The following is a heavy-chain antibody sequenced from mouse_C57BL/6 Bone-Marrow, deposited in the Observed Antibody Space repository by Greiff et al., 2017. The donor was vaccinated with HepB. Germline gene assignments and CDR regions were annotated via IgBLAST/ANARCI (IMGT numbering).Heavy chain of an antibody. V-gene: IGHV3-6*01. J-gene: IGHJ3*01. D-gene: IGHD1-1*01. CDR1: GYSITSGYY. CDR3: ASEGLYYGSSSFAY. CDR2: ISYDGSN. Sequence: VQLQQSGPGLVKPSQSLSLTCSVTGYSITSGYYWNWIRQFPGNKLEWMGYISYDGSNNYNPSLKNRISITRDTSKNQFFLKLNSVTTEDTATYYCASEGLYYGSSSFAYWGQGTLVTVSA.